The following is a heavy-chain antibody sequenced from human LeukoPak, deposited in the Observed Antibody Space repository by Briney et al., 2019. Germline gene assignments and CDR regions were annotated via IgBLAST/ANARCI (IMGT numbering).Heavy chain of an antibody. J-gene: IGHJ4*02. Sequence: SETLSLTCTVAGGSISSSYCSWIRQPAGKGLEWIGRIYTSGSTNYNPSLKSRVTMSVDTSENQFSLKVSSVTAADTAVYYCAKDSGDHFDYWGQGTLVTVSS. CDR3: AKDSGDHFDY. D-gene: IGHD7-27*01. V-gene: IGHV4-4*07. CDR1: GGSISSSY. CDR2: IYTSGST.